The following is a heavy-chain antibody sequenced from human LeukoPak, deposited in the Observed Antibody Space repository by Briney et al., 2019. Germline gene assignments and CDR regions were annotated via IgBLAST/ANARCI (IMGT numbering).Heavy chain of an antibody. CDR3: ATQVRYCSSISCYVGWFDP. J-gene: IGHJ5*02. Sequence: GGSLRLSCAASRISFSNSAMSWVRQAPGKGLEWVSSMNSGGDRIYYADSVKGRFTGSRDNSKNTLYLQMNSLRAEDTAVYYCATQVRYCSSISCYVGWFDPWGQGTLVTVSS. CDR2: MNSGGDRI. CDR1: RISFSNSA. D-gene: IGHD2-2*01. V-gene: IGHV3-23*01.